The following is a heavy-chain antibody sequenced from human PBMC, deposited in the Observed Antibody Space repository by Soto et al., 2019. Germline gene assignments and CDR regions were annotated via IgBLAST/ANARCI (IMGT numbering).Heavy chain of an antibody. CDR1: GGTFSSYA. CDR3: SSGRTGYSYGPAGY. Sequence: ASVKVSCKASGGTFSSYAISWGRQAPGQGLEWRGGIIPIFGRANYAQKFQRRVRITADGSTSTAYMALSSLRSEDTAVYYCSSGRTGYSYGPAGYWGQGTLVTVSS. D-gene: IGHD5-18*01. V-gene: IGHV1-69*13. J-gene: IGHJ4*02. CDR2: IIPIFGRA.